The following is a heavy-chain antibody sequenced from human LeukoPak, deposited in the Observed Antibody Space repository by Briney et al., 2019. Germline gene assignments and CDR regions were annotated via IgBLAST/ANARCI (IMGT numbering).Heavy chain of an antibody. CDR1: GFTFSSYA. V-gene: IGHV3-23*01. J-gene: IGHJ4*02. CDR2: ISGSGDNT. Sequence: GGSLRLSCAASGFTFSSYAMNWVRQAPEKGLEWVSGISGSGDNTYYADSVKGRFSISRDNSKNTVYLQMNSLRAEDTAVYCCARARLPKYYFDYWGQGTLVTVSS. CDR3: ARARLPKYYFDY. D-gene: IGHD6-25*01.